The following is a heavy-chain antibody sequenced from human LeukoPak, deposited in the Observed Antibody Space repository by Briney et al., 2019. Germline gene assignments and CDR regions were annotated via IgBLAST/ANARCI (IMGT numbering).Heavy chain of an antibody. CDR3: AKRGVVIRVILVGFHKEAYYFDS. CDR1: GITLSNYG. Sequence: GGSLRLSCAVSGITLSNYGMTWVRQAPGKGLEWVAGISDTGGRTNYADSVKGRFTISRDNPKNTLYLQINSLRAEDTAVYFCAKRGVVIRVILVGFHKEAYYFDSWGQGALVTVSS. J-gene: IGHJ4*02. CDR2: ISDTGGRT. V-gene: IGHV3-23*01. D-gene: IGHD3-22*01.